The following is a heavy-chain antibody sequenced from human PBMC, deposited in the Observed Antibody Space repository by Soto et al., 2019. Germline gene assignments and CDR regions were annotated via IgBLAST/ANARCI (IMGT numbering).Heavy chain of an antibody. Sequence: SETLSLTCTVSGGSISSSSYYWGWIRQPPGKGMEWIGSIYYSGSTYYKPSLKNRITKSVDTSKNQFSLKLSYVTAADTAVYYCARQGLGYSYGYRDYYYYGMDVWGQGTTVT. CDR2: IYYSGST. V-gene: IGHV4-39*01. CDR3: ARQGLGYSYGYRDYYYYGMDV. D-gene: IGHD5-18*01. J-gene: IGHJ6*02. CDR1: GGSISSSSYY.